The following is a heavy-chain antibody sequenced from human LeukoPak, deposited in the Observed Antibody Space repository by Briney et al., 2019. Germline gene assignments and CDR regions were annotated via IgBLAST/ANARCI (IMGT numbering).Heavy chain of an antibody. D-gene: IGHD1-14*01. J-gene: IGHJ4*02. CDR3: AKDYPEFDY. CDR1: GFTFNDYA. Sequence: GGSLRLSCAASGFTFNDYAMHWVRQAPGKGLEWVAFIRFDGSAKYCAGSVKGRFTISRDNSRNTLYLQINSLRVEDTAVYYCAKDYPEFDYWGQGTLVTVSS. V-gene: IGHV3-30*02. CDR2: IRFDGSAK.